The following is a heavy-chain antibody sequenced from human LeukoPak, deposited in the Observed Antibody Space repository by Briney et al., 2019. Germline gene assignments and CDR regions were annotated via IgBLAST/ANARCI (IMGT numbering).Heavy chain of an antibody. CDR1: GGSISSYY. Sequence: PSETLSITCTVSGGSISSYYWSWIRQPAGKGLEWIGRIYTSGSTNYNPSLKSRVTMSVDTSKNQFSLKLSSVTAADTAVYYCARDGWDCSSTSCSSNWFDPWGQGTLVTVSS. D-gene: IGHD2-2*01. V-gene: IGHV4-4*07. CDR3: ARDGWDCSSTSCSSNWFDP. CDR2: IYTSGST. J-gene: IGHJ5*02.